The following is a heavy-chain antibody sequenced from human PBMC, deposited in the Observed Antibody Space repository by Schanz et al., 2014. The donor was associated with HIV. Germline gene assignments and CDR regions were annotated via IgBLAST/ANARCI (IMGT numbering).Heavy chain of an antibody. CDR1: GFSATNYY. D-gene: IGHD3-16*01. Sequence: DVQLVESGGGLIQPGGSLRLSCAASGFSATNYYISWVRQAPGKGLEWVSLIDHTGTTYYADSVKGRFTISRDISANPVHAQISSLRADDTAVYYCARDRVGSSASYVTFDIWGQGTMVTVSS. V-gene: IGHV3-53*01. J-gene: IGHJ3*02. CDR3: ARDRVGSSASYVTFDI. CDR2: IDHTGTT.